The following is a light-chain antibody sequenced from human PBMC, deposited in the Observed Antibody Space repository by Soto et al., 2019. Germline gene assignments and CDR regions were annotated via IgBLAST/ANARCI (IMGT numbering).Light chain of an antibody. CDR2: DAF. CDR3: QQRRRT. V-gene: IGKV3-11*01. J-gene: IGKJ1*01. CDR1: QSVSTY. Sequence: EIVLTQSPATLSLSPGERATLSCRASQSVSTYLAWYQQRPGQAPRLLLYDAFNRATGIPARFMGSGSGTDFTLTISSLEPEDFAVYYCQQRRRTFGQGTKVEIK.